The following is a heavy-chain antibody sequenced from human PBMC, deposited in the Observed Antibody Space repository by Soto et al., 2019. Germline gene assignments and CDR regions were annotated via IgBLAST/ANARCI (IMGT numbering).Heavy chain of an antibody. D-gene: IGHD2-15*01. J-gene: IGHJ5*02. CDR3: ARGRGVVGVVAATVEVGWFDP. CDR1: GGSFSGYY. CDR2: INHSGST. V-gene: IGHV4-34*01. Sequence: SETLSLTCAVYGGSFSGYYWSWIRQPPGKGQEWIGEINHSGSTNYNPSLKSRVTISVDTSKNQFSLKLSSVTAADTAVYYCARGRGVVGVVAATVEVGWFDPWGQGTLVTVSS.